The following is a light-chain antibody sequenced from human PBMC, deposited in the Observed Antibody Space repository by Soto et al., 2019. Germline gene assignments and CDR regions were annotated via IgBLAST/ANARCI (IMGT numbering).Light chain of an antibody. J-gene: IGLJ2*01. CDR3: SSYTSSSTLVI. V-gene: IGLV2-14*01. CDR2: EVS. Sequence: QSVLTQPASVSGSPGQSITISCTGTSSDVGGYNYVSWYQQHPGKAPKLMISEVSHRPSGVSNRFSGSKSGNTASLTISGLQAEDEADYYCSSYTSSSTLVIFGGGTQLTVL. CDR1: SSDVGGYNY.